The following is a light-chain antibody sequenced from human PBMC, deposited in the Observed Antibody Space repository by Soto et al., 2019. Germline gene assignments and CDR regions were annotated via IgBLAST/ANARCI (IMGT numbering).Light chain of an antibody. Sequence: DIQMTQSPSSLSASVGDRVTITCRASQVIGNYLAWYQQKPGKVPKLLIYGAYTLQSGVPSRFSGSGSGTDFTLTISSLQPEDVAIYYCKKYNSGLITFAQGTRLEIK. J-gene: IGKJ5*01. CDR3: KKYNSGLIT. CDR1: QVIGNY. CDR2: GAY. V-gene: IGKV1-27*01.